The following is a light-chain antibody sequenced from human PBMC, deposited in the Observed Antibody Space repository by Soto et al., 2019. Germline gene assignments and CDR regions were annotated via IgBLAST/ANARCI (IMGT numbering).Light chain of an antibody. CDR3: SSYTSSSTTV. CDR1: SRDVGGYNY. J-gene: IGLJ1*01. CDR2: DVS. V-gene: IGLV2-14*01. Sequence: QSVLTQPASVSGSPGQSITISCTGTSRDVGGYNYVSWYQQHPGKAPKLMIYDVSNLPSGVSNRFSGSKSGNTASLTISGLQAEDEAGYYCSSYTSSSTTVFGTGTKVTVL.